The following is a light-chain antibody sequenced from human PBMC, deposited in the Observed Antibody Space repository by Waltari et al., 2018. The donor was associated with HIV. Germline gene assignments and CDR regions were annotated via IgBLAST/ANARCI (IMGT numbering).Light chain of an antibody. CDR1: SSDIGYFDY. CDR2: EVS. Sequence: QSALTQPRSVSGSPGQSVTIYCTGTSSDIGYFDYVSWYQQYPGKAPKVIIYEVSQRPSGVPDRFTASKSGITASLTISGLQDEDEAHYYCCSYAGAYTYVFGTGTKVTVL. CDR3: CSYAGAYTYV. J-gene: IGLJ1*01. V-gene: IGLV2-11*01.